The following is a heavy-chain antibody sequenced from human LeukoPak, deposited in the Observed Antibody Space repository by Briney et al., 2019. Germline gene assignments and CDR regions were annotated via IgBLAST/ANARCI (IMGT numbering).Heavy chain of an antibody. Sequence: GGSLRLSCAASGFSFSSSWMSWVRQAPGKWLEWVANIKPDGTEKYYVDSVKGRFTISRDNAKKSLYLQMNSLRAEDTALYYCARDTVGATDYWGQGTLVTVSS. CDR2: IKPDGTEK. J-gene: IGHJ4*02. V-gene: IGHV3-7*01. CDR1: GFSFSSSW. D-gene: IGHD1-26*01. CDR3: ARDTVGATDY.